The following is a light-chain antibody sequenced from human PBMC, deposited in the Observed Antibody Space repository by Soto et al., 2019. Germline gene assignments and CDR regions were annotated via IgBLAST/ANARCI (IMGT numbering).Light chain of an antibody. CDR2: GAS. CDR1: QSVSSN. CDR3: QQYNNWPRGT. J-gene: IGKJ2*02. V-gene: IGKV3-15*01. Sequence: EIVMTQSPATLSVSPGERATLSCRASQSVSSNLAWYQQKPGQAPRLLIYGASTRATGIPARFSGSGSGTVFTLTLSSLQSEDFAVYYCQQYNNWPRGTFGQGTKLEIK.